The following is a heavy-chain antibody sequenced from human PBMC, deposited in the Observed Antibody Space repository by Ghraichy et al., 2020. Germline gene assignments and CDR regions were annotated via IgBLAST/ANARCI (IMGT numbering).Heavy chain of an antibody. CDR3: AKYVQMGATRAFDV. V-gene: IGHV3-23*01. J-gene: IGHJ3*01. Sequence: SQSAVMWLEKVSVISDAGTIIYYADSVKGRFTISRDNSKNTLYLQMDSLSDEDTALYYCAKYVQMGATRAFDVWCPGTIATAS. D-gene: IGHD1-26*01. CDR2: ISDAGTII.